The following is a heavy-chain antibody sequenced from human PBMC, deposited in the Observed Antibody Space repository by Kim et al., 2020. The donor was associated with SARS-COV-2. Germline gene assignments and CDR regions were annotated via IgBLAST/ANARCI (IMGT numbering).Heavy chain of an antibody. Sequence: SETLSLICTVSDGSISSYYWTWIRQPPGKGLEWIGYIYYSGSTNYNPSLKRRVTISLDTSKNQFSLKLNSVTAADTAVYYCARVGAGTNFDILTGYSKGWYFDLWGRGTLVTVSS. CDR1: DGSISSYY. CDR2: IYYSGST. D-gene: IGHD3-9*01. V-gene: IGHV4-59*01. J-gene: IGHJ2*01. CDR3: ARVGAGTNFDILTGYSKGWYFDL.